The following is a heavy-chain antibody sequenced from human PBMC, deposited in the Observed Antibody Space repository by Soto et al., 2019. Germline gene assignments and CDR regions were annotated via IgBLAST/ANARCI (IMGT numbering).Heavy chain of an antibody. CDR2: IKSKTDGGTT. Sequence: GGSLRLSCAASGFTFSNAWMSWVRQAPGKGLEWVGRIKSKTDGGTTDYAAPVKGRFTISRDDSKNTLYLQMNSLKTEDTAVYYCTTGWIQLWLTSAESDVWGQGTTVTVSS. J-gene: IGHJ6*02. V-gene: IGHV3-15*01. D-gene: IGHD5-18*01. CDR1: GFTFSNAW. CDR3: TTGWIQLWLTSAESDV.